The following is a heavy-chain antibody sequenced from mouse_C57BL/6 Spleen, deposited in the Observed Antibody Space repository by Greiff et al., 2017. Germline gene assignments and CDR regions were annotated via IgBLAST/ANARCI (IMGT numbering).Heavy chain of an antibody. J-gene: IGHJ1*03. V-gene: IGHV1-64*01. CDR2: IHPNSGST. CDR3: AILCGSSPYWYCDV. D-gene: IGHD1-1*01. Sequence: QVQLQQPGAELVKPGASVKLSCKASGYTFTSYWMHWVKQRPGQGLEWIGMIHPNSGSTNYNEKFKSKATLTVDKSSSTAYMQLSSLTSEDSAVYYCAILCGSSPYWYCDVWGTGTTVTVSS. CDR1: GYTFTSYW.